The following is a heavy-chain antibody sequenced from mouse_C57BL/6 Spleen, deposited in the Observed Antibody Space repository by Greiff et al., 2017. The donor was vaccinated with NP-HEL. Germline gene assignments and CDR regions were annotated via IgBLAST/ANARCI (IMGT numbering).Heavy chain of an antibody. J-gene: IGHJ4*01. V-gene: IGHV1-72*01. Sequence: QVQLQQPGAELVKPGASVKLSCKASGYTFTSYWMHWVKQRPGRGLAWIGRIDPNRGGTKYNEKFKSKATLTVDKPSSTAYMQLSSLTSEDSAVYYCARRNWDYYAMDYWGQGTSVTVSS. CDR1: GYTFTSYW. D-gene: IGHD4-1*01. CDR3: ARRNWDYYAMDY. CDR2: IDPNRGGT.